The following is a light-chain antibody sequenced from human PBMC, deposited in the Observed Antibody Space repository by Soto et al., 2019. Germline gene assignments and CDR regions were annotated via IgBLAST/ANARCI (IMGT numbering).Light chain of an antibody. CDR3: QQYHNWPPQYT. CDR2: GAS. CDR1: QSVASN. Sequence: EIVMTQSPASLSVSPGDGVTLSCRASQSVASNVAWYQQKPGQGPRLLIHGASTRAVGVPARFSGSVSGTDFTLTISSLQSGDFAVYYCQQYHNWPPQYTFGQGTKLQIK. J-gene: IGKJ2*01. V-gene: IGKV3-15*01.